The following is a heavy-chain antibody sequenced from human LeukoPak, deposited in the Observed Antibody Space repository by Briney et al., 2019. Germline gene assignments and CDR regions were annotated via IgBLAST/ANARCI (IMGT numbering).Heavy chain of an antibody. CDR2: IYYSGST. Sequence: SETLSLTCTVSGGSISSYYWSWIRQPPGKGLEWIGYIYYSGSTNYNPSLKSRVTISVDTSKNRFSLKLSSVTAADTAVYYCARRPAHYYGMDVWGQGTTVTVSS. V-gene: IGHV4-59*08. J-gene: IGHJ6*02. CDR1: GGSISSYY. CDR3: ARRPAHYYGMDV.